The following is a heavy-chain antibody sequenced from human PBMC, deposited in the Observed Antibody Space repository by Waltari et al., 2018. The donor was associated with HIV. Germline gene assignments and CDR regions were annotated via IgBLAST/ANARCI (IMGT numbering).Heavy chain of an antibody. V-gene: IGHV1-8*01. J-gene: IGHJ6*02. Sequence: QVQLVQSGAEVKKPGASVKVSCKASGYTFTSYDINWVRQATGQGVEWMGWMNPNRGNTGYAQKFQGRVTMTRNTSISTAYMELSSLRSEDTAVYYCARKPLGYCSGGSCYSAYYGMDVWGQGTTVTVSS. CDR3: ARKPLGYCSGGSCYSAYYGMDV. D-gene: IGHD2-15*01. CDR2: MNPNRGNT. CDR1: GYTFTSYD.